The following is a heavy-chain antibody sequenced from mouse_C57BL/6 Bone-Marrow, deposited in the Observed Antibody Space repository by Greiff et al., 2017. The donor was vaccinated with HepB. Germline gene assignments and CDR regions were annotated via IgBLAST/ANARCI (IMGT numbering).Heavy chain of an antibody. D-gene: IGHD2-5*01. J-gene: IGHJ3*01. Sequence: QVQLQQPGAELVKPGASVKLSCKASGYTFTSYWMHWVKQRPGQGLEWIGMIHPNSGSTNYNEKFKSKAALTVDKSSSTAYMQLSSLTSEDSAVYYCARWYSNHGGFAYWGQGTLVTVSA. V-gene: IGHV1-64*01. CDR3: ARWYSNHGGFAY. CDR2: IHPNSGST. CDR1: GYTFTSYW.